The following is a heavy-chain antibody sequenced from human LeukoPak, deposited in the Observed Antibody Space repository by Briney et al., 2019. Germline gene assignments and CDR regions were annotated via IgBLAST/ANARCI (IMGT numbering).Heavy chain of an antibody. CDR3: ANYQRWLQSPLDY. J-gene: IGHJ4*02. Sequence: PGGSLRLSCAASGFTFSSYSMNWVRQAPGKGLEWVSYISSSSSTIYYADSVKGRFTISRDNSKNTLYLQMNSLRAEDTAVYYCANYQRWLQSPLDYWGQGTLVTVSS. CDR1: GFTFSSYS. CDR2: ISSSSSTI. D-gene: IGHD5-24*01. V-gene: IGHV3-48*01.